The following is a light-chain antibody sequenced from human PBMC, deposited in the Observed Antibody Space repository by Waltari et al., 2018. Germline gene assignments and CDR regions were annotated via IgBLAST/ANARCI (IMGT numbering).Light chain of an antibody. V-gene: IGKV3-15*01. CDR1: QSFTRK. CDR3: SQYNDWPYT. J-gene: IGKJ2*01. Sequence: EIVMTQSPATLSVSPGDRATLSCRASQSFTRKLSGYQQKPGQVPRPLIYGVSTRATGIPARFSGSGSGTEFTLTISSLQSEDSAVYYCSQYNDWPYTFGQGTKLELQ. CDR2: GVS.